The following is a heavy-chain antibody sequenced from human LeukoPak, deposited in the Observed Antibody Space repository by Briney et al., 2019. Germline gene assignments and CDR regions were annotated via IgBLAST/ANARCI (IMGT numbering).Heavy chain of an antibody. J-gene: IGHJ4*02. V-gene: IGHV1-2*02. CDR3: ARADFGWYYFDY. CDR1: GYTFTGYY. D-gene: IGHD6-19*01. Sequence: ASVKVSCKASGYTFTGYYMHWVRQAPGQGLEWMGWINPNSGGTNYAQKFQGRVTMTRDTSISTAYMELSRPRSDDTAVYYCARADFGWYYFDYWGQGTLVTVSS. CDR2: INPNSGGT.